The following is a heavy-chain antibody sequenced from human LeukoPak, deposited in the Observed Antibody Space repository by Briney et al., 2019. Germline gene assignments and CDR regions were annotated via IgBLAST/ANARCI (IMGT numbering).Heavy chain of an antibody. D-gene: IGHD2-21*02. V-gene: IGHV3-23*01. CDR1: GFAFSSYT. Sequence: GGSLRLSCAASGFAFSSYTMGWVRQAPGKGLEWVSAITGSGDSTYYADSVKGRFTISRDSSRNTLYLQMNSLRAEDTAVYYCAKKTSYCGGDCYPYYFDHWGQGTLVTVSS. J-gene: IGHJ4*02. CDR2: ITGSGDST. CDR3: AKKTSYCGGDCYPYYFDH.